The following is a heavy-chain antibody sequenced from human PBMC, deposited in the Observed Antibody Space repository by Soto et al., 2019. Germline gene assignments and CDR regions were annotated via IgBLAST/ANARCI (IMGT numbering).Heavy chain of an antibody. D-gene: IGHD3-10*02. CDR3: ARNMDYYYGRGSGNGHGV. CDR1: GYTFTAYY. CDR2: INPKFGDT. J-gene: IGHJ6*02. Sequence: QVQLVQSGAEVKEPGDSVRVSCEASGYTFTAYYIHWVRQAPGQGLEWMGWINPKFGDTTYAPDFQGRVSMTRDMSISTVYIELSSLTSDDTAIYYCARNMDYYYGRGSGNGHGVWGQGTTVTVFS. V-gene: IGHV1-2*02.